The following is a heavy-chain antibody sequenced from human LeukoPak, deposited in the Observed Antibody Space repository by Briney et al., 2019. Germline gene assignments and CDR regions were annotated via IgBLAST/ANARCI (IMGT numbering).Heavy chain of an antibody. CDR2: ISGSSRST. CDR3: AKDVQRFFFFDY. D-gene: IGHD3-3*01. J-gene: IGHJ4*02. V-gene: IGHV3-23*01. CDR1: GFTFHNNG. Sequence: GGSLRLSCAASGFTFHNNGMSWVRQAPGKGLEWVSAISGSSRSTYQAESVKGRFTISRDNSKNTLYLQMNSLRAEDTAVYYCAKDVQRFFFFDYWGQGXLVTVSS.